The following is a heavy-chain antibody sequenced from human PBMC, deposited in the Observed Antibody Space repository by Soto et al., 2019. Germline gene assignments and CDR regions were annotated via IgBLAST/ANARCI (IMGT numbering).Heavy chain of an antibody. CDR3: TRDLFSYDYSGILWFDP. J-gene: IGHJ5*02. D-gene: IGHD3-16*01. CDR2: IRSKGHNYAT. Sequence: PXGSLQLSCAASGFAFSGSAMYWVRQASGKGPEWVGRIRSKGHNYATEYAASVKGRFTISRDDSKNTAYLQMNSLQTEDTAVYYCTRDLFSYDYSGILWFDPWGQGTLVTVSS. V-gene: IGHV3-73*01. CDR1: GFAFSGSA.